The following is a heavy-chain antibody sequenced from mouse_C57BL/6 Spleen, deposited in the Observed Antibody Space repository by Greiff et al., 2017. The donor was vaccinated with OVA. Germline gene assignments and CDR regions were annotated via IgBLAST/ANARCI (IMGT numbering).Heavy chain of an antibody. CDR3: ARSPADYYGSGCDY. CDR1: GYTFTSYW. Sequence: QVQLQQPGAELVRPGSSVKLSCKASGYTFTSYWMAWVKQRPGQGLEWIGNIYPSDSETHYNQKFKDKATLTVDKSSSTAYMQHSSLTSEDSAVYYCARSPADYYGSGCDYWGQGTTLTVSS. V-gene: IGHV1-61*01. J-gene: IGHJ2*01. CDR2: IYPSDSET. D-gene: IGHD1-1*01.